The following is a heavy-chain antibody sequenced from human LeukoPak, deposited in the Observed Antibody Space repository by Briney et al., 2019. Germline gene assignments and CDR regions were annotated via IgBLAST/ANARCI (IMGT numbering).Heavy chain of an antibody. V-gene: IGHV1-18*01. CDR1: GYSFTSYG. Sequence: ASVKVSCKASGYSFTSYGISWVRQAPGQGLEWMGWISAYNANTNYAQKLQGRVTMTTGTSTSTAYMELRSLRSDDTAVYYCARDLFPPNQYGMDVWGQGTTVTVSS. D-gene: IGHD1-14*01. CDR2: ISAYNANT. CDR3: ARDLFPPNQYGMDV. J-gene: IGHJ6*02.